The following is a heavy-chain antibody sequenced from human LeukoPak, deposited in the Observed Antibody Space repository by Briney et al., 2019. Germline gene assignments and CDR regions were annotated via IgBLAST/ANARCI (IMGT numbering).Heavy chain of an antibody. CDR3: AKSVGGDMGY. CDR1: GFTFSTYS. V-gene: IGHV3-30*02. D-gene: IGHD3-10*01. CDR2: IRYDGSNK. J-gene: IGHJ4*02. Sequence: GGSLRLSCAASGFTFSTYSMNWVRQAPGKGLEWVAFIRYDGSNKYYADSVKGRFTISRDNSKNTLYLQMNSLRAEDTAVYYCAKSVGGDMGYWGQGTLVTVSS.